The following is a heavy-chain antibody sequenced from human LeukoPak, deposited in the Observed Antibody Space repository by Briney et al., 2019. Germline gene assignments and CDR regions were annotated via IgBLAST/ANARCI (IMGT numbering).Heavy chain of an antibody. CDR1: GFTFDDYA. CDR3: AKECSGGSCYLGHGMDV. D-gene: IGHD2-15*01. Sequence: GGSLRLSCAASGFTFDDYAMHWVRQAPGKGLEWVSGISWNSGSIGYADSVKGRFTISRDNAKNSLYLQMNSLRAEDTALYYCAKECSGGSCYLGHGMDVWGQGTTVTVSS. J-gene: IGHJ6*02. V-gene: IGHV3-9*01. CDR2: ISWNSGSI.